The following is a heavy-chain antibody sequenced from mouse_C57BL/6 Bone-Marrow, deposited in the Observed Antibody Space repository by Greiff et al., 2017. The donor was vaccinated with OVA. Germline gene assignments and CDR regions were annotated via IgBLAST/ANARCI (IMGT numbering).Heavy chain of an antibody. CDR3: TRRDYGSSYDY. J-gene: IGHJ2*01. D-gene: IGHD1-1*01. CDR1: GYTFTDYE. Sequence: QVQLQQSGAELVRPGASVTLSCKASGYTFTDYEMHWVKQTPVHGLEWIGAIDPETGGTAYNQKFKGKALLTADKSSSTAYMELRSLTSEDSAVYYCTRRDYGSSYDYWGQGTTLTVSS. CDR2: IDPETGGT. V-gene: IGHV1-15*01.